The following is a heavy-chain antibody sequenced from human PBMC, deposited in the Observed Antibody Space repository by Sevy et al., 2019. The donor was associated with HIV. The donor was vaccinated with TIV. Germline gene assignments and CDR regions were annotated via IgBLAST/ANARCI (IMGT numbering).Heavy chain of an antibody. CDR1: GITVSSNY. CDR2: IFAGSNT. D-gene: IGHD3-22*01. Sequence: GGSLRLSCAVSGITVSSNYMGWVRQAPGKGLQWVSGIFAGSNTHFADSVKGRFSISRDNSKNTLSLQMNSLSAEDTAVYYCARAVEDYSDSSGWDWYFDLWGRGTLVTVSS. V-gene: IGHV3-66*01. J-gene: IGHJ2*01. CDR3: ARAVEDYSDSSGWDWYFDL.